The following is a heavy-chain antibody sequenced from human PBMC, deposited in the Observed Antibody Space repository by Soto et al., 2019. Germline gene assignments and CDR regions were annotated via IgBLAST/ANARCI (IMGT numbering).Heavy chain of an antibody. V-gene: IGHV3-66*01. CDR3: ARDPHIQLWLVYYYYGMDV. D-gene: IGHD5-18*01. CDR1: GFTVSSNY. Sequence: PGGSLRLSCAASGFTVSSNYMSWVRQAPGKGLEWVSVIYSGGSTYYADSVKGRFTISRDNSKNTLYLQMNSLRAEDTAVYYCARDPHIQLWLVYYYYGMDVWGQGTTVTV. CDR2: IYSGGST. J-gene: IGHJ6*02.